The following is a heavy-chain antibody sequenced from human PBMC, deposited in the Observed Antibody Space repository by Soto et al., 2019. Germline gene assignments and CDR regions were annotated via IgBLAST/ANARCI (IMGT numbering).Heavy chain of an antibody. Sequence: EVHLAESGGGLVQPGGSLRLSCAASGLIFSSYSMNWVRQAPGKGLAWVSYIDSSSSDIHYADSVRGRFTISRDNAKKSLFLQMDSLRAEDTAVYYCARDRPVDVVPTIPTYYYYMDVWGKGTTVTVSS. J-gene: IGHJ6*03. CDR2: IDSSSSDI. CDR1: GLIFSSYS. D-gene: IGHD5-12*01. V-gene: IGHV3-48*01. CDR3: ARDRPVDVVPTIPTYYYYMDV.